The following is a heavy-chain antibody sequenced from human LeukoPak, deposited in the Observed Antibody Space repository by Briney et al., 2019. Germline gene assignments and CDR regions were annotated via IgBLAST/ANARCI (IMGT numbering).Heavy chain of an antibody. J-gene: IGHJ4*02. CDR2: ISGSGGIT. CDR1: GFTFSSYA. CDR3: AKDYGDGSGSYYYFEY. Sequence: QPGGSLRLSCAASGFTFSSYAMSWVRQAPGKGLEWVSGISGSGGITYYADSVRGRFTISRDNSKNTLYLQMNSLGVEDTAVYYCAKDYGDGSGSYYYFEYWGQGTLVTVSS. V-gene: IGHV3-23*01. D-gene: IGHD3-10*01.